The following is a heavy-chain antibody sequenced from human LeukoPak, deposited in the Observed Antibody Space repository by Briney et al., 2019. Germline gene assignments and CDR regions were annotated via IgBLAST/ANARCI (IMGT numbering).Heavy chain of an antibody. CDR1: GFTFGDYY. J-gene: IGHJ4*02. V-gene: IGHV3-11*03. CDR3: ARTIALAAPFDY. CDR2: ISSGSSYT. D-gene: IGHD6-19*01. Sequence: GGSLRLSCAASGFTFGDYYMSWIRQAPGKGLEWVSYISSGSSYTNYTESVKGRFTISRDNAKNSLYLQMNSLRADDTAVYYCARTIALAAPFDYWGQGTLVTVSS.